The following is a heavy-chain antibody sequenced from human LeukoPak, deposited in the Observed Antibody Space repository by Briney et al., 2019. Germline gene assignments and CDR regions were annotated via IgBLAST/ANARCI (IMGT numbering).Heavy chain of an antibody. J-gene: IGHJ4*02. CDR1: GFTFDDYA. D-gene: IGHD6-13*01. Sequence: GGSLRLSCAASGFTFDDYAMPWVRQAPGKGLEWVSGISWSSGSIGYADSVKGRFTISRDNAKNSLYLQMNSLRAEDTALYYCAKDVDQQLATFDYWGQGTLVTVSS. CDR3: AKDVDQQLATFDY. V-gene: IGHV3-9*01. CDR2: ISWSSGSI.